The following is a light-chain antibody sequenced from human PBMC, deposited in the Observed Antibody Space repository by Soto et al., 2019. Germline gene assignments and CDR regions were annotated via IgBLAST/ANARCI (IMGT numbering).Light chain of an antibody. Sequence: EIVLTQSPGTLSLSPGERDTLSCRASQSISSSYLAWYQQKPGQAPRLLVYGASSRATGIADRFSGSGSGTDFTLTISRLEPEDFAVYYCQQYGSSRTFGQGTKVDIK. CDR2: GAS. J-gene: IGKJ1*01. CDR1: QSISSSY. CDR3: QQYGSSRT. V-gene: IGKV3-20*01.